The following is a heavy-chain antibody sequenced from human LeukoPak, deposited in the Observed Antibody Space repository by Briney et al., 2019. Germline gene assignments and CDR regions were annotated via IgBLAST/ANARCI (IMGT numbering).Heavy chain of an antibody. CDR3: ARRSLMVRGVIIPSYYYGMDV. D-gene: IGHD3-10*01. V-gene: IGHV3-23*01. J-gene: IGHJ6*02. CDR2: ISGSCGST. CDR1: GFTFSSYA. Sequence: GGSLGLSCAASGFTFSSYAMSWVRQAPGKGLEWVSAISGSCGSTYYADSVEGRFTISRDNSKNTLYLQMNSLRAEDTAVYYCARRSLMVRGVIIPSYYYGMDVWGQGTTVTLSS.